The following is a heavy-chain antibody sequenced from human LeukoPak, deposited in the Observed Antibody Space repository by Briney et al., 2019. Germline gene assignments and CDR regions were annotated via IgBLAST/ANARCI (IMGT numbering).Heavy chain of an antibody. CDR1: GFTFSSYW. V-gene: IGHV4-39*01. CDR3: ARQVVTIFEVDWFDP. D-gene: IGHD3-3*01. Sequence: PGGSLRLSCAASGFTFSSYWMSWVRQPPGKGLEWIGSIYYSGSTYYNPSLKSRVTISVDTSKNQFSLKLSSVTAADTAVYYCARQVVTIFEVDWFDPWGQGTLVTVSS. CDR2: IYYSGST. J-gene: IGHJ5*02.